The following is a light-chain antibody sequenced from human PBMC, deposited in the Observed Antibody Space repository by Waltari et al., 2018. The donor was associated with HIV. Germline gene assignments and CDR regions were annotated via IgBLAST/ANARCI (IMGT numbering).Light chain of an antibody. J-gene: IGLJ2*01. V-gene: IGLV3-21*02. CDR2: DDR. Sequence: SYVLTQPPSVSVAPGQTARITCGGNNLEAITSVQWYRKSPGQAPVLVVYDDRDRPSGSPDRFSGSSSGDTATLTISRAEAGDEADYYCQVYSDRGDPVIFGGGTKLTVL. CDR1: NLEAITS. CDR3: QVYSDRGDPVI.